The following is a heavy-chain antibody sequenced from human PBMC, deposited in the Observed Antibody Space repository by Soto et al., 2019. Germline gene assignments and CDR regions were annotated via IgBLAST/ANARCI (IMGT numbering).Heavy chain of an antibody. J-gene: IGHJ6*02. Sequence: QVQLQESGPGLVKPSGTLSLTCAVSGGSISSSNWWSWVRQPPGKGLEWIGEIYHSGSTNYNPSLMSRVTISVDKSKNQFSLNLSSVTAADTAVYYCARSPDSSGYYPRRYYYGMDVWGQGTTVTVSS. CDR2: IYHSGST. D-gene: IGHD3-22*01. V-gene: IGHV4-4*02. CDR1: GGSISSSNW. CDR3: ARSPDSSGYYPRRYYYGMDV.